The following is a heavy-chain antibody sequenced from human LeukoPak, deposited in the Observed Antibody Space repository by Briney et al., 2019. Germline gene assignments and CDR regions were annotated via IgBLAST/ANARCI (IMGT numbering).Heavy chain of an antibody. Sequence: GASVKVSCKASGYTFTCYYMHWVRQAPGQGLEWMGWINPNSGGTNYAQKFQGRVTMTRDTSISTAYMELSRLRSDDTAVYYCARGVPYDSSGYWNYYYMDVWGKGTTVTVSS. J-gene: IGHJ6*03. CDR1: GYTFTCYY. CDR2: INPNSGGT. D-gene: IGHD3-22*01. V-gene: IGHV1-2*02. CDR3: ARGVPYDSSGYWNYYYMDV.